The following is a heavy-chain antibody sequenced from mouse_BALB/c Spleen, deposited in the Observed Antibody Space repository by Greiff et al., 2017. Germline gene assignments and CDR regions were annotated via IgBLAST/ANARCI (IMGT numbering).Heavy chain of an antibody. CDR1: GFDFSRYW. CDR2: INPDSSTI. V-gene: IGHV4-1*02. J-gene: IGHJ4*01. D-gene: IGHD2-1*01. Sequence: EVMLVESGGGLVQPGGSLKLSCAASGFDFSRYWMSWVRQAPGKGLEWIGEINPDSSTINYTPSLKDKFIISRDNAKNTLYLQMSKVRSEDTALYYCARTSIYYGNYDAMDYWGQGTSVTVSS. CDR3: ARTSIYYGNYDAMDY.